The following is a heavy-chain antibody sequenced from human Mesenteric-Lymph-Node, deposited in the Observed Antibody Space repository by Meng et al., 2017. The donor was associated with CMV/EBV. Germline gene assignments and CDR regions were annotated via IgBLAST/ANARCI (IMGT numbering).Heavy chain of an antibody. CDR2: IYSGGIT. V-gene: IGHV3-66*02. J-gene: IGHJ3*02. Sequence: GESLKISCAASGFTFDDYGMSWVRQAPGKGLEWVSVIYSGGITSYADSVKGRFTISRDKSKNTLYLQMNSLRAEDTAVYYCARDISYGLDAFDIWGQGTMVTVSS. CDR1: GFTFDDYG. CDR3: ARDISYGLDAFDI. D-gene: IGHD2-15*01.